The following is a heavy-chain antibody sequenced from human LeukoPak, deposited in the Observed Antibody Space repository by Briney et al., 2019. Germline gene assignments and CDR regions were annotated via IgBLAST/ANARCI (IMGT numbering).Heavy chain of an antibody. D-gene: IGHD3-10*01. CDR3: AREGEHYYGSGSYYKAFDY. CDR2: ISSSSSYI. V-gene: IGHV3-21*01. Sequence: GSLRLSCAASGFTFSSYSMNWVRQAPGKGLEWVSSISSSSSYIYYADSVKGRFTISRDNAKNSLYLQRNSRRAEDTAVYYCAREGEHYYGSGSYYKAFDYWGQGTLVTVSS. CDR1: GFTFSSYS. J-gene: IGHJ4*02.